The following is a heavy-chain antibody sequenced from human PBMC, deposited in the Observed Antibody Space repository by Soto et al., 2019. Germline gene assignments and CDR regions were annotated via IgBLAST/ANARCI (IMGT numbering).Heavy chain of an antibody. J-gene: IGHJ4*02. CDR3: ARDPVGATRFDY. Sequence: VTLSLTCTVDSISTYYWNWIRQPPGKGLEWIGYIYYLGRTNYNSSLRSRVTMSIDTSKNQFSLKLSSVTAGDTAIYYCARDPVGATRFDYWGQGVPVTVS. D-gene: IGHD1-26*01. CDR1: SISTYY. V-gene: IGHV4-59*01. CDR2: IYYLGRT.